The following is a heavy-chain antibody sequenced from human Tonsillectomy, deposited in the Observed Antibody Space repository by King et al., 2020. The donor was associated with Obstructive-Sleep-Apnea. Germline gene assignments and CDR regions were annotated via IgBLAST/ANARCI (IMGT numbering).Heavy chain of an antibody. CDR2: ISYDENTK. D-gene: IGHD1-1*01. J-gene: IGHJ5*02. Sequence: VQLVESGGGVVQPGGSLRLSCVASTLTFNNYALHWVRQAPGRGLEWVSAISYDENTKYYSDSVKGRFTISRDNSKNTVYLQMNGLTTEDTALYFCGRDVAWKAFWNWLDPWGQGTVVTVSS. CDR1: TLTFNNYA. V-gene: IGHV3-30*14. CDR3: GRDVAWKAFWNWLDP.